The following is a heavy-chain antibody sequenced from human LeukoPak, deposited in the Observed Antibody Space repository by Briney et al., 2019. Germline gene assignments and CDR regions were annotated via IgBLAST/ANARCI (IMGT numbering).Heavy chain of an antibody. CDR2: ISGSGGST. J-gene: IGHJ5*02. Sequence: VGSLRLSCAASGFTFSSYAMSWVRQAPGKGLELVSAISGSGGSTYYADSVKGRFTISRDNSKNTLYLEMNSLRAEDTAIYYCARGEWLLPIPWGQGTLVTVSS. CDR3: ARGEWLLPIP. V-gene: IGHV3-23*01. CDR1: GFTFSSYA. D-gene: IGHD3-3*01.